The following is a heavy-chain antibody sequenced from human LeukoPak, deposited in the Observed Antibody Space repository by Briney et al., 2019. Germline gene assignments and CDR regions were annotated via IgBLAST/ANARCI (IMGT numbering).Heavy chain of an antibody. CDR3: ARDERRLGYFDY. CDR1: GGTFSSYA. Sequence: SVKVSCKASGGTFSSYAISWVRQAPGQGLEWMGGIIPIFSTANYAQKFQGRVTITADESTSTAYMELSSLRSEDTAVYYCARDERRLGYFDYWGQGTLVTVSS. V-gene: IGHV1-69*13. D-gene: IGHD1-1*01. J-gene: IGHJ4*02. CDR2: IIPIFSTA.